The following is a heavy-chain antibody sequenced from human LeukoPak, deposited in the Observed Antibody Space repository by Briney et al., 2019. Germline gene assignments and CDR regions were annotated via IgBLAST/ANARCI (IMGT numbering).Heavy chain of an antibody. Sequence: GGSLRLSCAASGFTFSSYALNWVRQAPGKGLEWVSVITGSGDYTHYADSVKGRFTISRDNSKNTLYLQMNSLRAEDTALYYCAKEPTGYLDYWGQGTLVTVSS. CDR1: GFTFSSYA. CDR3: AKEPTGYLDY. V-gene: IGHV3-23*01. CDR2: ITGSGDYT. D-gene: IGHD2-8*02. J-gene: IGHJ4*02.